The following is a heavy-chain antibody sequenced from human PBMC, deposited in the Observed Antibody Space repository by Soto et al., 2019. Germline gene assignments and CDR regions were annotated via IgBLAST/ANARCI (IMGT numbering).Heavy chain of an antibody. CDR1: GFTFSSYW. D-gene: IGHD6-19*01. Sequence: GGSLRLSCAASGFTFSSYWMHWVRQAPGKGLVWVSRINSDGSSTSYADSVKGRFTISRDNAKNTLYLQMNSLRAEDTAVYYCARDWSSGGEAIYYFDYLGQGTLVTVSS. CDR3: ARDWSSGGEAIYYFDY. CDR2: INSDGSST. V-gene: IGHV3-74*01. J-gene: IGHJ4*02.